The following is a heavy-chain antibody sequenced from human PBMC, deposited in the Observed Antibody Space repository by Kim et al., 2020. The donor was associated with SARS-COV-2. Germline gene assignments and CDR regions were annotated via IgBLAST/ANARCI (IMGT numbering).Heavy chain of an antibody. CDR1: GGTFSSYA. CDR3: ARDGGQWLTNYYGMDV. CDR2: IIPIFGTA. Sequence: SVKVSCKASGGTFSSYAISWVRQAPGQGLEWMGGIIPIFGTANYAQKFQGRVTITADESTSTAYMELSSLRSEDTAVYYCARDGGQWLTNYYGMDVWGQGTTVTVSS. V-gene: IGHV1-69*13. D-gene: IGHD6-19*01. J-gene: IGHJ6*02.